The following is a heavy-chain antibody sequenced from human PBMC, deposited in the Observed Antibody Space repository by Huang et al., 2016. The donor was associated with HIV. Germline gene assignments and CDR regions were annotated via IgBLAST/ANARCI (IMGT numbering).Heavy chain of an antibody. CDR3: TREGEGWFGKPTRALAF. D-gene: IGHD3-10*01. J-gene: IGHJ3*01. V-gene: IGHV1-69*10. CDR2: GVARINIT. CDR1: RGSFSDYA. Sequence: QVELVQSETEVKMPGSSVKVSCKVSRGSFSDYAFGWVRQAPGTGLEYTGGGVARINITDYREKFRGRITISADKATKSVSVEVRDLRSDGTAVYYCTREGEGWFGKPTRALAFWGQGTKIIVSS.